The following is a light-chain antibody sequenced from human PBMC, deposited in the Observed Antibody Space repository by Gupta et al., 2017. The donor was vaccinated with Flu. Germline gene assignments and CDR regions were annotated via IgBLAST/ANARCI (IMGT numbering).Light chain of an antibody. CDR1: QSLLYNSNNKNY. J-gene: IGKJ1*01. CDR3: QQYYSTPLT. CDR2: WAS. V-gene: IGKV4-1*01. Sequence: DIVMTQSPDSLAVTLGERAAINCKSSQSLLYNSNNKNYLVWYQQKPGQPPKRLIYWASIRESGVPDRFSGSGSGTDFTLTISSLQAEDVAVYYCQQYYSTPLTFGQGTKVEI.